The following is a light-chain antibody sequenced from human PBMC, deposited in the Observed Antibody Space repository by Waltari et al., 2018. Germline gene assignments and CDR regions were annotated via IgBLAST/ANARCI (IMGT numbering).Light chain of an antibody. CDR1: QSVGRT. CDR3: QKYGTRPAT. V-gene: IGKV3-20*01. J-gene: IGKJ1*01. CDR2: DAS. Sequence: EIVLTQSPASLSLSPGDRATLSCRASQSVGRTLAWYQQRPGQAPRLLIYDASSRATGIPDWFSGSGAGTDFSLTISILGPEGCAVYYCQKYGTRPATFGQGTKVEVK.